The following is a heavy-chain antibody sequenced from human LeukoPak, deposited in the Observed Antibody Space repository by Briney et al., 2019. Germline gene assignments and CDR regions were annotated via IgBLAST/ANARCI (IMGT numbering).Heavy chain of an antibody. D-gene: IGHD2-2*01. V-gene: IGHV1-69*04. CDR2: IIPILGIA. CDR1: GGTFSSYT. Sequence: GASVKVSCKASGGTFSSYTISWVRQAPGQGLEWMGRIIPILGIANYAQKFQGRVTITADKSTSTAYMELRRLRSEDTAVYYCARDRYCSSTSCYGGYYYYGMDVWGQGTTVTVYS. CDR3: ARDRYCSSTSCYGGYYYYGMDV. J-gene: IGHJ6*02.